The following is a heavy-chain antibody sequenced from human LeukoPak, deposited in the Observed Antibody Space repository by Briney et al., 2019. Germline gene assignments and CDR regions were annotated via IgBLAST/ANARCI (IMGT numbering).Heavy chain of an antibody. CDR3: ARGWNTTPRSGFDI. CDR1: GFTFDDYA. CDR2: INNDGSIT. Sequence: GGSLRLSCAASGFTFDDYAMHWVRQAPGKGLVWVSNINNDGSITTYADSVKGRFTISRDNVKNTLFLQMNSLGAEDTALYYCARGWNTTPRSGFDIWGLGTMVTVSS. D-gene: IGHD1/OR15-1a*01. V-gene: IGHV3-74*01. J-gene: IGHJ3*02.